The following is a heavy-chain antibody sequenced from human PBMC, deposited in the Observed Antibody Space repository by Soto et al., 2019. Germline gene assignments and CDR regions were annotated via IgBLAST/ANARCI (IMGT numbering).Heavy chain of an antibody. CDR3: ARARFLEWLFRTKSPNWFDP. CDR2: INHSGST. V-gene: IGHV4-34*01. J-gene: IGHJ5*02. Sequence: SETLSLTCAVYGGSFSGYYWSWIRQPPGKGLEWIGEINHSGSTNYNPSLKSRVTISVDTSKNQFSLKLSSVTAADTAVYYCARARFLEWLFRTKSPNWFDPWGQGTLVTVSS. CDR1: GGSFSGYY. D-gene: IGHD3-3*01.